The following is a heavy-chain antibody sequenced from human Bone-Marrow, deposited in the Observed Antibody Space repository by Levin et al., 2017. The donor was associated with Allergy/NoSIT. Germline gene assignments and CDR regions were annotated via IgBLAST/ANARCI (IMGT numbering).Heavy chain of an antibody. J-gene: IGHJ6*02. D-gene: IGHD3-3*01. Sequence: GGSLRLSCAASGFTFSSYAMSWVRQAPGKGLEWVSAISGSGGSTYYADSVKGRFTISRDNSKNTLYLQMNSLRAEDTAVYYCAGTYDFWSGYRPPDYYYYYGMDVWGQGTTVTVSS. CDR1: GFTFSSYA. CDR3: AGTYDFWSGYRPPDYYYYYGMDV. CDR2: ISGSGGST. V-gene: IGHV3-23*01.